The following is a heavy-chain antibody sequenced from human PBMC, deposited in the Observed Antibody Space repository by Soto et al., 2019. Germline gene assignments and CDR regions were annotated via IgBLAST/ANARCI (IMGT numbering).Heavy chain of an antibody. J-gene: IGHJ3*02. CDR3: ARVHWDDILTGYYAFDI. D-gene: IGHD3-9*01. CDR2: IYSGGST. CDR1: GFTVSSNY. V-gene: IGHV3-66*01. Sequence: GESLKISCAAPGFTVSSNYMSWVRQAPGKGLEWVSVIYSGGSTYYADSVKGRFTISRDNSKNTLYLQMNSLRAEDTAVYYCARVHWDDILTGYYAFDIWGQGTMVTVSS.